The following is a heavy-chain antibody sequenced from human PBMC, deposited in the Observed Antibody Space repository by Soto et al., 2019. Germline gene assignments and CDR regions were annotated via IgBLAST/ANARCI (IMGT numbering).Heavy chain of an antibody. J-gene: IGHJ6*03. D-gene: IGHD2-21*01. CDR1: GGSFISYI. CDR3: AKSLVFVDHAYMDV. V-gene: IGHV1-69*02. Sequence: QVQLVQSGAEVRKPGSSVKVSCEASGGSFISYIFTWVRQAPGQGLEWMGRSIPIQGRADYALKFQDRVTITADLSTQKVYMELRSLSPEDTALYYCAKSLVFVDHAYMDVWGKGTTVTVSS. CDR2: SIPIQGRA.